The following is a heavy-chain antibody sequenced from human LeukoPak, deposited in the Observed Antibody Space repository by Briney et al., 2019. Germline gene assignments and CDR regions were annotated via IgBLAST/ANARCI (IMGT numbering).Heavy chain of an antibody. V-gene: IGHV4-38-2*02. D-gene: IGHD2-8*01. J-gene: IGHJ3*02. CDR2: IYHSGST. CDR3: ARDTAMYRAFDI. Sequence: SETLSLTCTVSGGSISSYYWGWIRQPPGEGLEWIGSIYHSGSTYYNPSLKSRVTISLDKSKKQFSLKLSSVTAADTAVYYCARDTAMYRAFDIWGQGTMVTVSS. CDR1: GGSISSYY.